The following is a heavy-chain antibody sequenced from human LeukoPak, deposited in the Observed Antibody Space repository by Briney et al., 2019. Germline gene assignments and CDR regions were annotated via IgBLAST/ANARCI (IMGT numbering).Heavy chain of an antibody. CDR3: AKDTHHPLQLNYFDY. J-gene: IGHJ4*02. CDR2: INSGGST. D-gene: IGHD5-24*01. CDR1: GFTFSIYA. Sequence: GGSLRLSCAASGFTFSIYAMTWVRQAPGKGLEWVSSINSGGSTYYADSVKGRFTISRDNSKNTLYLQMNSLRAEDTAVYYCAKDTHHPLQLNYFDYWGQGTLVTVSS. V-gene: IGHV3-23*01.